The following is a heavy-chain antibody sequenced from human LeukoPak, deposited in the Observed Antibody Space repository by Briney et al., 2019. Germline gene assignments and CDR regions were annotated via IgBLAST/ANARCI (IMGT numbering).Heavy chain of an antibody. Sequence: SETLSLTCAVYGGSFSGYYWSWIRQPPGKGLEWIGEINHSGSTNYNPSLKSRVTISVDTSKNQFSLKLSSVTAEDTAVYYCARVGILGYCSGGSCYWHGMDVWGQGTTVTVSS. CDR1: GGSFSGYY. CDR2: INHSGST. D-gene: IGHD2-15*01. CDR3: ARVGILGYCSGGSCYWHGMDV. J-gene: IGHJ6*02. V-gene: IGHV4-34*01.